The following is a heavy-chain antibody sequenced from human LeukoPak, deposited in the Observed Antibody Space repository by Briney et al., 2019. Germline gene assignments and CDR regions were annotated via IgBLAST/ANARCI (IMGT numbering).Heavy chain of an antibody. CDR3: ARVEGTTGPQIDS. V-gene: IGHV1-69*06. J-gene: IGHJ4*02. D-gene: IGHD1-7*01. Sequence: SVKVSCKASGGTFSSYAISWVRQAPGQGLEWMGGIIPIFGTANYAQKFQGRVTITADKSTSTAYMELSSLRSEDTAVFYCARVEGTTGPQIDSWGQGTLVTVSS. CDR1: GGTFSSYA. CDR2: IIPIFGTA.